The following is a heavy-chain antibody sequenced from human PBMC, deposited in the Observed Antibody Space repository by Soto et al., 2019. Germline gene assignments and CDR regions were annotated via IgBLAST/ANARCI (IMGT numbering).Heavy chain of an antibody. J-gene: IGHJ1*01. CDR2: IYWDGDK. CDR3: VRLLWFGELT. Sequence: QITLKESGPTLVKPTQTLTLTCTISGFSLSTSGVGVGWIRQPPGKALDWLALIYWDGDKRYSPSLKSRLTITKDTSKNHVVLTMTNMDPVDTAPYYCVRLLWFGELTWGQGPLVTVSS. CDR1: GFSLSTSGVG. V-gene: IGHV2-5*02. D-gene: IGHD3-10*01.